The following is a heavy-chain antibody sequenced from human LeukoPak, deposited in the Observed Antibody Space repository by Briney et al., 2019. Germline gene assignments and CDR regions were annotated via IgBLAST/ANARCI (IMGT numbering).Heavy chain of an antibody. J-gene: IGHJ3*02. Sequence: SETLSLTCTVSGGSISSYYWSWIRQPPGKGLEWIGYKYYSGSTNYNPSLESRVSISRDTSKNQFSLQLDSVTAADTAVYYCARDRRDGYNEGFGAAFDIWGQGTMVTVSS. CDR3: ARDRRDGYNEGFGAAFDI. D-gene: IGHD5-24*01. CDR1: GGSISSYY. V-gene: IGHV4-59*01. CDR2: KYYSGST.